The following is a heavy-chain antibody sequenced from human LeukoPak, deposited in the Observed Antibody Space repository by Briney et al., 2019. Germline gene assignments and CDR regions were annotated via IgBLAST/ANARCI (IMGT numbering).Heavy chain of an antibody. D-gene: IGHD2-15*01. CDR3: ARGRICSGGSCYGGWFDH. V-gene: IGHV4-34*01. CDR2: INHSGST. Sequence: PSETLSLTCAVYGGSFSGYYWSWIRQPPGKGLEWIGEINHSGSTNYNPSLKSRVTISVDTSKNQFSLKLSSVTAADTAVYYCARGRICSGGSCYGGWFDHWGQGTLVTVSS. CDR1: GGSFSGYY. J-gene: IGHJ5*02.